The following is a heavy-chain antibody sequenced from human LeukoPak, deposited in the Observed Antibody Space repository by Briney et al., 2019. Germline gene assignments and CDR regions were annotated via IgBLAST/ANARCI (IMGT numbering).Heavy chain of an antibody. J-gene: IGHJ4*02. V-gene: IGHV3-7*01. Sequence: GRSLRLSCAASGFPFSNYWMSWVRQAPGKGLEWVANIKEDGSEKNYVDSVKGRFTISRDNAKNSVYLQMDSLRAEDTAVYHCAHSGSYFDYLGQGTLVTVSS. CDR1: GFPFSNYW. CDR3: AHSGSYFDY. CDR2: IKEDGSEK. D-gene: IGHD1-26*01.